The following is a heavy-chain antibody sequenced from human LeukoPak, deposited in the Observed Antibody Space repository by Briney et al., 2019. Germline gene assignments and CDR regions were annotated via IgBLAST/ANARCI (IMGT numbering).Heavy chain of an antibody. CDR3: ARGQQDGYNFDY. V-gene: IGHV4-34*01. CDR2: INHSGST. Sequence: KTSETLSLTCAVYGGSFSGYYWSWIRQPPGKGLEWIGEINHSGSTNYNPPLKSRVTISVDTSKNQFSLKLSSVTAADTAVYYCARGQQDGYNFDYWGQGTLVTVSS. J-gene: IGHJ4*02. CDR1: GGSFSGYY. D-gene: IGHD5-24*01.